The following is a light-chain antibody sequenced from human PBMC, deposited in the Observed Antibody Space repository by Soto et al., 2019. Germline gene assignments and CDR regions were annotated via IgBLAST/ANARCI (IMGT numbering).Light chain of an antibody. V-gene: IGKV3-11*01. Sequence: EIVLTQSPATLSLSLGERATLSCRASQSVGDYLAWYQQQPGQPPRLLISDASNRAAGIPARFSGSGSGTDFTLTTSSLEPEAFAVYYCQQRGNLYTFGQGTKLEIK. CDR3: QQRGNLYT. CDR1: QSVGDY. CDR2: DAS. J-gene: IGKJ2*01.